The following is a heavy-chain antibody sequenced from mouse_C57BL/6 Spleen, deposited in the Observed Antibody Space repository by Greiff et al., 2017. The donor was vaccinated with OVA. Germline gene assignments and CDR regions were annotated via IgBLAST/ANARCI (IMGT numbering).Heavy chain of an antibody. D-gene: IGHD2-1*01. CDR3: AREGYGNDAMDY. CDR2: IDPSDSYT. J-gene: IGHJ4*01. CDR1: GYTFTSYW. Sequence: QVQLQQPGAELVRPGTSVKLSCKASGYTFTSYWMHWVKQRPGQGLEWIGVIDPSDSYTNYNQKFKGKATLTVDTSSSTAYMQLGSLTSEDSAVYYCAREGYGNDAMDYWGQGTSVTVSS. V-gene: IGHV1-59*01.